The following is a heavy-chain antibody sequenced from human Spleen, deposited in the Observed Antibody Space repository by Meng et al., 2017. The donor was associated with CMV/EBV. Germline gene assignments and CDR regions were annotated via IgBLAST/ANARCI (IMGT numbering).Heavy chain of an antibody. J-gene: IGHJ6*02. CDR3: GRDVDTTTTRSDYYYSMDL. Sequence: SQTLSLTCAIYGDSISSDSVSWNWIRQSPSSGLEWLGRTYYRSKWYNDYAESVKSRIIINADTSKNHFSLHLNSVTPEDTAVYYCGRDVDTTTTRSDYYYSMDLWGQGTAVTVSS. D-gene: IGHD1-26*01. CDR2: TYYRSKWYN. V-gene: IGHV6-1*01. CDR1: GDSISSDSVS.